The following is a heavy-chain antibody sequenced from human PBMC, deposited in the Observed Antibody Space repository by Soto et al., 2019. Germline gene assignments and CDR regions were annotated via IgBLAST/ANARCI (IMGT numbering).Heavy chain of an antibody. CDR1: GFTFSSYA. V-gene: IGHV3-23*01. D-gene: IGHD6-13*01. Sequence: GGSLRLSCAASGFTFSSYAMSWVLQAPWKGLEWVSAISGSGGSTYYADSVKGRFTISRDNSKNTLYLQMNSLRAEDTAVYYCAKLHRYSSSWDEYWGQGTVVNVSS. CDR3: AKLHRYSSSWDEY. J-gene: IGHJ4*02. CDR2: ISGSGGST.